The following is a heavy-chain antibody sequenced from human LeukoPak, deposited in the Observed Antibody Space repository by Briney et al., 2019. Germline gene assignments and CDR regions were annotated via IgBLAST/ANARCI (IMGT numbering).Heavy chain of an antibody. CDR2: IYTSGST. CDR1: GCSISRGSYY. CDR3: ARERQQLKLYYFDY. D-gene: IGHD6-13*01. J-gene: IGHJ4*02. V-gene: IGHV4-61*02. Sequence: PSETLSLTCPVSGCSISRGSYYWIWIPQAAGKGLVCSGGIYTSGSTNYNPSLKSRVTISLDTSKNQFSLKLSSVTAADTAVYYCARERQQLKLYYFDYWGQGTLVTVSS.